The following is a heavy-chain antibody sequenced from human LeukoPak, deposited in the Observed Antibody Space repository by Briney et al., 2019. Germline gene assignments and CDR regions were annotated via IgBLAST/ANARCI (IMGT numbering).Heavy chain of an antibody. D-gene: IGHD1-26*01. CDR3: ARGIVGATGTKNYFDY. V-gene: IGHV3-48*03. CDR2: ISSSGSTI. CDR1: GFTFSSYE. Sequence: PGGSLRLSCAASGFTFSSYEMNWVRPAPGKGLERVSYISSSGSTIYYADSVKGRFTISRDNAKNSLYLQMNSLRAEDTAVYYCARGIVGATGTKNYFDYWGQGTLVTVSS. J-gene: IGHJ4*02.